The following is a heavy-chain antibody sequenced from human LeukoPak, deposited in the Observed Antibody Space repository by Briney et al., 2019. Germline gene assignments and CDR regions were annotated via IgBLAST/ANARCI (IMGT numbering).Heavy chain of an antibody. V-gene: IGHV1-2*02. CDR1: GYTFTGYY. J-gene: IGHJ4*02. CDR3: ASLYCSGGSCYRKAPDY. CDR2: INPDSGAT. D-gene: IGHD2-15*01. Sequence: ASVKVSCKASGYTFTGYYMHWVRQAPGQGLEWMGWINPDSGATNYAQNFQGRVTMTRDTSISTVYMELSRLRLDDTAMYYCASLYCSGGSCYRKAPDYWGQGTLVTVSS.